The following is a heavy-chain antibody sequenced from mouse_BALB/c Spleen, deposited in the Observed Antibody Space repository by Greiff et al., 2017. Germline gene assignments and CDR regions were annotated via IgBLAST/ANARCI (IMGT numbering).Heavy chain of an antibody. Sequence: QVTLKVSGPGILQPSQTLSLTCSFSGFSLSTSGMGVSWIRQPSGKGLEWLAHIYWDDDKRYNPSLKSRLTISKDTSRNQVFLKITSVDTADTATYYCARKDSSGYVSYFDYWGQGTTLTVSS. CDR3: ARKDSSGYVSYFDY. V-gene: IGHV8-12*01. D-gene: IGHD3-1*01. J-gene: IGHJ2*01. CDR1: GFSLSTSGMG. CDR2: IYWDDDK.